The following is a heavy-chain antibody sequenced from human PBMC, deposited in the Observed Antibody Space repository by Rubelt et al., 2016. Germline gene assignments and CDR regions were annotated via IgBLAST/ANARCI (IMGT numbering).Heavy chain of an antibody. V-gene: IGHV3-23*04. D-gene: IGHD6-19*01. Sequence: EVQLVESGGGLAQPGGSLRLSCAASGFTFSSYAMSWVRQAPGKGLEWVSAISGSGGSTYYADSVKGRFTISRDNSKNTLYLQMNSLRAEDTAVYYCASDSSGWYGGFDYWGQGTLVTVSS. CDR1: GFTFSSYA. CDR3: ASDSSGWYGGFDY. J-gene: IGHJ4*02. CDR2: ISGSGGST.